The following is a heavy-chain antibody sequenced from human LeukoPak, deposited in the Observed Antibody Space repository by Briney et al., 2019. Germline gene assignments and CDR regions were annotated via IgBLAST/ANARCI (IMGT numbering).Heavy chain of an antibody. CDR1: GGSISSGSYY. V-gene: IGHV4-61*02. CDR3: ARGVRARVVVVVAATNYYYYYYYMDV. D-gene: IGHD2-15*01. Sequence: TLSLTCTVSGGSISSGSYYWSWIRQPAGKGLEWIGRIYTSGSTNYNPSLKSRVTISVDTSKNQFSLKLSSVTAADTAVYYCARGVRARVVVVVAATNYYYYYYYMDVWGKGTTVTISS. CDR2: IYTSGST. J-gene: IGHJ6*03.